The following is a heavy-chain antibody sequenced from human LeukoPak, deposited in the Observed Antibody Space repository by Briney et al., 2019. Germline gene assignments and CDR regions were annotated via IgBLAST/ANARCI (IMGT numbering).Heavy chain of an antibody. Sequence: ASVKVSCKASGYTFTTYNINWVRQAPGQGLEWMGIINPSGGSTTYAQKFQGRVTMTRDMSTSTVYMELSSLRSEDTAVYYCARDAEIQLWFDYWGQGTLVTVSS. J-gene: IGHJ4*02. CDR2: INPSGGST. D-gene: IGHD5-18*01. CDR1: GYTFTTYN. V-gene: IGHV1-46*01. CDR3: ARDAEIQLWFDY.